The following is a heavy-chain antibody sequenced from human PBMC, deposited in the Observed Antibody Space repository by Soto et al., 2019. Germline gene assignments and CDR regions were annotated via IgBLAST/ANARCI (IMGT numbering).Heavy chain of an antibody. CDR3: ASQGY. V-gene: IGHV4-59*08. CDR2: IYYSGST. CDR1: GGSISSYY. J-gene: IGHJ4*02. Sequence: QVQLQESGPGLVKPSETLSLTCTVSGGSISSYYWSWIRQPPGKGLEWIGYIYYSGSTNYNPSLKSRVTISIDTSKNQFSLKLSSVTAADTVVYYCASQGYWGQGTLVTVSS.